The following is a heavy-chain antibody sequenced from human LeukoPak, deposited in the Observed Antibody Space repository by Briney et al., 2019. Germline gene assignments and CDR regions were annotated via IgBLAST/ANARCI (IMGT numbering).Heavy chain of an antibody. CDR2: ISAYSGNT. J-gene: IGHJ4*02. CDR1: GYTFTNYV. D-gene: IGHD3-22*01. Sequence: ASVKVSCKASGYTFTNYVITWVRQAPGQGLEWMGWISAYSGNTNYAQNLQGRVTMTTDTSTSTAYMELRSLRSDDTALYYCARGYDSSGYYYFDCWGQGTLVTVSS. CDR3: ARGYDSSGYYYFDC. V-gene: IGHV1-18*01.